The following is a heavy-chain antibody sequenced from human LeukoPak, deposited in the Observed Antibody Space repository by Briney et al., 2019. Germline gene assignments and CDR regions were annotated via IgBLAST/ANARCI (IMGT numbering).Heavy chain of an antibody. D-gene: IGHD1-26*01. J-gene: IGHJ4*02. Sequence: GRSLRLSCAASGFTFDDYAMHWVRQAPGKGLEWVSGISWNSGSIGYADSVKGRFTISRDNAKNTLYLQMNSLRAEDTAVYYCARERAYSANYYGGAADSWGQGTQVIVSS. CDR3: ARERAYSANYYGGAADS. CDR1: GFTFDDYA. V-gene: IGHV3-9*01. CDR2: ISWNSGSI.